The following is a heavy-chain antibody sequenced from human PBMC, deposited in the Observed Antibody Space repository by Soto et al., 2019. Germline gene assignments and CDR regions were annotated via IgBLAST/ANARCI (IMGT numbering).Heavy chain of an antibody. CDR2: IYYSGST. CDR3: VGGGSYPDAFDI. J-gene: IGHJ3*02. D-gene: IGHD3-16*02. CDR1: GGSISSSSYY. Sequence: SETLSLTCTVSGGSISSSSYYWGWIRQPPGKGLEWIGSIYYSGSTYYNPSLKSRVTISVDTSKNQFSLKLSSVTAADTAVYYCVGGGSYPDAFDIWGQGTLVTVS. V-gene: IGHV4-39*01.